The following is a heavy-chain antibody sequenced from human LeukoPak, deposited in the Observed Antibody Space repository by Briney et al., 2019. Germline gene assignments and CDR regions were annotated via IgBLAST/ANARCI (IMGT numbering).Heavy chain of an antibody. CDR3: AKDSSGYSSGSFDY. D-gene: IGHD6-19*01. V-gene: IGHV3-23*01. Sequence: GGSLRLSCAASGFTFSSYAMSWVRQAPGKGLEWVSAISGSGGSTYYADSVKGRFTISRDNSKNTLYLQMDSLRAEDTAVYYCAKDSSGYSSGSFDYWGQGTLVTVSS. CDR2: ISGSGGST. CDR1: GFTFSSYA. J-gene: IGHJ4*02.